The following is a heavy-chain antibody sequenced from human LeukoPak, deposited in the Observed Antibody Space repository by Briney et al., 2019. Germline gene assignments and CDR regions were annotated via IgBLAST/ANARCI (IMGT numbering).Heavy chain of an antibody. J-gene: IGHJ4*02. V-gene: IGHV4-34*01. CDR2: INHSGST. CDR3: ARGGISYYYDSLKY. Sequence: PSETLSLTCAVNGGSFSGYYWIWIRQPPGRGLEWIGEINHSGSTNYNPSLKSRVTISVDTSKNQFSLKLSSVTASDTAVYYCARGGISYYYDSLKYWGQGTLVTVSS. D-gene: IGHD3-22*01. CDR1: GGSFSGYY.